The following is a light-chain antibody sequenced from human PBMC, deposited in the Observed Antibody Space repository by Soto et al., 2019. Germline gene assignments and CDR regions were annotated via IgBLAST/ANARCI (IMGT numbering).Light chain of an antibody. CDR3: GTWDSSLSAVV. J-gene: IGLJ3*02. Sequence: QSVLTQPPSVSAAXXXTVXXXXSGSSSNIGNNYVSWYQQLPGTAPKLLIYDNNKRPSGIPDRFSGSKSGTSATLGITGLQTGDEADYYCGTWDSSLSAVVFGGGTKLTVL. CDR2: DNN. V-gene: IGLV1-51*01. CDR1: SSNIGNNY.